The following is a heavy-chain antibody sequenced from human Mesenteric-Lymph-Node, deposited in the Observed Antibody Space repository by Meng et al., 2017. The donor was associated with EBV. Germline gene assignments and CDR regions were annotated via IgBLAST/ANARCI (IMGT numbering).Heavy chain of an antibody. V-gene: IGHV1-69*01. CDR3: AKSRGKLDRHSYYYFDY. D-gene: IGHD3-16*01. J-gene: IGHJ4*02. Sequence: LTGRGCRRRGCSQRSPEYAPGGTFSSRADTWVRQARAQGLDRMGRITPIFATPEYAQKFQDKVTITADESTSTAFQELSSLRSEDTAVYYLAKSRGKLDRHSYYYFDYWGQGTLVTVSS. CDR2: ITPIFATP. CDR1: GGTFSSRA.